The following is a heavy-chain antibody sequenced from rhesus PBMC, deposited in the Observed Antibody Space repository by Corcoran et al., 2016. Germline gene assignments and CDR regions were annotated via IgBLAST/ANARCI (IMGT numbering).Heavy chain of an antibody. D-gene: IGHD3-34*01. V-gene: IGHV4-173*01. CDR2: VSGCGVST. CDR3: ARLSGVPGGSLDV. J-gene: IGHJ5-2*02. Sequence: QLQLQESGPGLVKPSETLSLTCAVSDGSISSHYWSWIRQPPGKGLEWLGRVSGCGVSTDYNPSLRSRVTISIATSKNQFSLKLSSVTAADTAVYYCARLSGVPGGSLDVWGRGVLVTVSS. CDR1: DGSISSHY.